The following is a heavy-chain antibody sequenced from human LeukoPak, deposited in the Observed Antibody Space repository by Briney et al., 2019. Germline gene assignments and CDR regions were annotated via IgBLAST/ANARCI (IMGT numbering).Heavy chain of an antibody. CDR1: GFTFSSYG. Sequence: GGSLRLSCAASGFTFSSYGMHWVRQAPGKGLEWVAVISYDGSNKYYADSVKGRFTISRDNSKNTLYLQMNSLRAEDTAVYYCATQNWGHFDYWGQGTLVTVSS. J-gene: IGHJ4*02. CDR3: ATQNWGHFDY. CDR2: ISYDGSNK. D-gene: IGHD7-27*01. V-gene: IGHV3-30*03.